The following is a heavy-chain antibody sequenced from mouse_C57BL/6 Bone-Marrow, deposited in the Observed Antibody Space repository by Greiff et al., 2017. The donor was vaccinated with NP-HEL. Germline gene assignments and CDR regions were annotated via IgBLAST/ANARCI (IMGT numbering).Heavy chain of an antibody. J-gene: IGHJ3*01. CDR2: IDPENGDT. D-gene: IGHD5-1*01. CDR3: TREGYEYPFAY. Sequence: VQLQHSGAELVRPGASVKLSCTASGFNIKDDYMHWVKQRPEQGLEWIGWIDPENGDTEYASKFQGKATITADTSSNTAYLQLSSLTSEDTAVYDCTREGYEYPFAYWGQGTLVTVSA. CDR1: GFNIKDDY. V-gene: IGHV14-4*01.